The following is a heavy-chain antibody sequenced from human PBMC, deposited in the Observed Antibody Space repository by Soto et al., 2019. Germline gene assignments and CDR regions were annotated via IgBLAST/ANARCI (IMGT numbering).Heavy chain of an antibody. CDR3: ARTKDLRY. Sequence: ASVKVSCKASGYTFSGYYMHWVRQAPGQGLEWMGWINPDSGDTRYAQKFQGRVTMTRDTSISTAYMELSRLRSDDTAVYYCARTKDLRYWCQGTLVTVSS. J-gene: IGHJ4*01. CDR2: INPDSGDT. D-gene: IGHD2-8*01. V-gene: IGHV1-2*02. CDR1: GYTFSGYY.